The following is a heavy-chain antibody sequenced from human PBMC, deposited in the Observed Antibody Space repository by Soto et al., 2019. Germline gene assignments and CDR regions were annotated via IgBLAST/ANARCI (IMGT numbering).Heavy chain of an antibody. CDR1: GYTFTSYG. Sequence: QVPLVQSGAEVKKPGASVKVSCKASGYTFTSYGISWVRQAPGQGLEWMGWISAYNGNTNYAQKPQGRVTMTTDTSTSTAYMELRSLRSDDTAVYYCARVRLHLGELSYFAYWGQGTLVTVSS. J-gene: IGHJ4*02. D-gene: IGHD3-16*02. CDR3: ARVRLHLGELSYFAY. CDR2: ISAYNGNT. V-gene: IGHV1-18*01.